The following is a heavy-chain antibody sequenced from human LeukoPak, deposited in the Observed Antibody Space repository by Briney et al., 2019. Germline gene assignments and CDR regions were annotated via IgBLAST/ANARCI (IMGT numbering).Heavy chain of an antibody. CDR3: ARDPLTAYSSGRYFDY. Sequence: PGGSLRLSCAASGFTFSSYSMNWVRQAPGKGLEWVSSISSSSSYIYYADSVKGRFTISRDNAKNSLYLQMNSLRAEDTAVYYCARDPLTAYSSGRYFDYWGQGTLVTVSS. V-gene: IGHV3-21*01. D-gene: IGHD6-19*01. J-gene: IGHJ4*02. CDR1: GFTFSSYS. CDR2: ISSSSSYI.